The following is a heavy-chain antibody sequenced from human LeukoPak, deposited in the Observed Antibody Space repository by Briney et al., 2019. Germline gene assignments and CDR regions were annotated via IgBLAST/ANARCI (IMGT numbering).Heavy chain of an antibody. V-gene: IGHV3-43*02. CDR1: GFTFDDYA. CDR3: AKWRGDYPSYYYYYMDV. Sequence: GGSLRLSXAASGFTFDDYAMHWVSQTPGKGLEWLSLISGDGGSTYYADSVKGRFTISRDNSKNSLYLQMNSLRTEDTALYYCAKWRGDYPSYYYYYMDVWGKGTTVTVSS. CDR2: ISGDGGST. D-gene: IGHD4-17*01. J-gene: IGHJ6*03.